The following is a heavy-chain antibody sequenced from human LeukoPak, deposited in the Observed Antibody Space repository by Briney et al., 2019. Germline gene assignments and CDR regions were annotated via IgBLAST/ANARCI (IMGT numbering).Heavy chain of an antibody. V-gene: IGHV3-48*01. D-gene: IGHD3-10*01. CDR1: GFTFSSYS. CDR2: ISSSSSTI. J-gene: IGHJ4*02. CDR3: ARDQHYYNSGSYYIGLDY. Sequence: PGGSLRLSCAASGFTFSSYSMNWVRQAPGKGLEWVSYISSSSSTIYYADSVKGRFTISGDNAKNSLYLQMNSLRAEDTAVYYCARDQHYYNSGSYYIGLDYWGQGTLVTVSS.